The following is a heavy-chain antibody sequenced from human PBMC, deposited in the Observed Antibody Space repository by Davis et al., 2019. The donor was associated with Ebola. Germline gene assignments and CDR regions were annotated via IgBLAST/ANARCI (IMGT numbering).Heavy chain of an antibody. V-gene: IGHV1-18*01. J-gene: IGHJ4*02. CDR1: GYTFTSYG. D-gene: IGHD2-21*01. CDR2: ISGYNGNT. Sequence: AASVKVSCKAYGYTFTSYGISWVRQAPGQGLEWMGWISGYNGNTNYAQKFQGRVTMTRDTSTSTVYMELSSLRSDDTAVYYCARVVATWRVVDDYWGQGTLVTVSS. CDR3: ARVVATWRVVDDY.